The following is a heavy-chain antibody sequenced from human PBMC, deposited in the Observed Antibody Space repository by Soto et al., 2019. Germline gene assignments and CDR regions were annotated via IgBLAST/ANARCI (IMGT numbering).Heavy chain of an antibody. Sequence: EVQLVESGGGLVKPGGSLRLSCVASGFTFSAYGMSWVRQSPGKGLEWVSSISSGGSYKNYADSAKGRFTISRDNAKKSLHLQLNSLRAEDTAVYYCARDSSRGHFDFWGQGTLVTVSS. V-gene: IGHV3-21*01. J-gene: IGHJ4*02. CDR2: ISSGGSYK. CDR1: GFTFSAYG. CDR3: ARDSSRGHFDF. D-gene: IGHD6-19*01.